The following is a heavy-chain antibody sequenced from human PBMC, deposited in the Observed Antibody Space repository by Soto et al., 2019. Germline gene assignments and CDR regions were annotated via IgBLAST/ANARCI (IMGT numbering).Heavy chain of an antibody. CDR1: GGSFSGLY. V-gene: IGHV4-34*01. CDR3: AGGEAEVVHVHY. J-gene: IGHJ4*02. D-gene: IGHD2-15*01. Sequence: SETLPLTWAVYGGSFSGLYWSWIRQPPGAGLEWIGSIYYSGSPYYNPSPKSRVTISVDTSKNQFFLKVSSVKAADAAVYYCAGGEAEVVHVHYWGQGNLVTVSS. CDR2: IYYSGSP.